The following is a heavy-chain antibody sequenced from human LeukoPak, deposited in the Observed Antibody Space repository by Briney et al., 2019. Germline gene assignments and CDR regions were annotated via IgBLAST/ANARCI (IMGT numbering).Heavy chain of an antibody. CDR2: ISYSGDST. CDR3: ARGTLAGYFLGY. Sequence: GGSLGLSCAASGFTFNTYAMSWVRQAPGKGLEWVSSISYSGDSTDYADSVKGRLIISRDNSKNTLGLQMNSLRAEDTAIYYCARGTLAGYFLGYWGRGTLVTVSS. J-gene: IGHJ4*02. CDR1: GFTFNTYA. D-gene: IGHD6-19*01. V-gene: IGHV3-23*01.